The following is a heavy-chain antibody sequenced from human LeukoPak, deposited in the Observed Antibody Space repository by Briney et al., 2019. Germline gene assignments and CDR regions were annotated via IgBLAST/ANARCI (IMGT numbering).Heavy chain of an antibody. J-gene: IGHJ4*02. D-gene: IGHD3-3*01. CDR3: ARDGKGRYDFRENDY. V-gene: IGHV1-18*01. CDR1: GYTFSIYG. CDR2: ISAHTGNS. Sequence: GAPVKVSCKASGYTFSIYGIIWVRQAPGQGLEWMGWISAHTGNSDYAQKFQNRVTMTIDTSTNTAYMELRSLGSDDTAVYYCARDGKGRYDFRENDYWGQGTLVTVSS.